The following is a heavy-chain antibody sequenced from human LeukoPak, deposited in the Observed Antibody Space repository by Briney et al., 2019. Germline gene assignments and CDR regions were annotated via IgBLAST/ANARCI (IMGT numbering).Heavy chain of an antibody. V-gene: IGHV1-8*01. Sequence: ASVKVSCKASGYTFTSYDINWVRQATGQGLEWMGWMNPNSGNTGYAQKFQGRVTMTRNTSISTAYMELSSLRSEDTAVYYCARVKGYSSSSLEGYNWFDPWGQGTLVTVSS. D-gene: IGHD6-6*01. CDR1: GYTFTSYD. CDR3: ARVKGYSSSSLEGYNWFDP. J-gene: IGHJ5*02. CDR2: MNPNSGNT.